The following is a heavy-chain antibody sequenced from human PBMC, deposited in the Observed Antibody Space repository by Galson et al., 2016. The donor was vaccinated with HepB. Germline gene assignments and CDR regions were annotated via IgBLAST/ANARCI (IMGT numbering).Heavy chain of an antibody. V-gene: IGHV4-39*01. CDR3: ARLYCSSTSCCGYGGMDV. D-gene: IGHD2-2*01. Sequence: SETLSLTCTVSGGSISSSNYFWGWIRQPPGKGLEWIGNFYNSGSTSYNPSLQSRVTISVDTSKNRISLKLSSVTAADTAVYHCARLYCSSTSCCGYGGMDVWGQGTTVTVSS. CDR2: FYNSGST. CDR1: GGSISSSNYF. J-gene: IGHJ6*02.